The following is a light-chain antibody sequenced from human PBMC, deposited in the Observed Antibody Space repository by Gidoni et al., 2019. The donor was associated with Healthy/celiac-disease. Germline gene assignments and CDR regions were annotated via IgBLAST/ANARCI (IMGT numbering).Light chain of an antibody. Sequence: NFMLTQPHSVSESPVKTVTISCTRSSGSIASNYVQWYQQRPGSSPTTVIYEDNQRPSGVPDRFSGSIDSSSNSASLTISGLKTEDEADYYCQSYDSSNHGVFGGGTKLTV. V-gene: IGLV6-57*01. CDR1: SGSIASNY. CDR2: EDN. CDR3: QSYDSSNHGV. J-gene: IGLJ3*02.